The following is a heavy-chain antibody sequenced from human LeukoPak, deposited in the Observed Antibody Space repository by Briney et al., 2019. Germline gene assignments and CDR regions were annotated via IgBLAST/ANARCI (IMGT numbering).Heavy chain of an antibody. CDR1: GGSFSGYY. V-gene: IGHV4-34*01. D-gene: IGHD3-10*01. CDR2: INHSGST. Sequence: PSETLSLTCAVYGGSFSGYYWSWIRQPPGKGLEWIWEINHSGSTNYNPSLKSRVTISVDTSKNQFSLKLSSVTAADTAVYYCARGLRGVPYWGQGTLVSVSS. J-gene: IGHJ4*02. CDR3: ARGLRGVPY.